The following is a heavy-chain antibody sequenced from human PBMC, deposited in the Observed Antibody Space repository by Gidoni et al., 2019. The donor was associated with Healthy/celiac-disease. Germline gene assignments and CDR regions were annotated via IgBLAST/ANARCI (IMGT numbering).Heavy chain of an antibody. Sequence: EVQLVESGGGLVQPGRSLRTPCAASGFTFDDYAMHWVRQAPGKGLEWVSGISLNSCSIGYADSVKGRFTISRDNAKNSLYLQMNSLRAEDTALYYCAKGDSSSWRGWFDPWGQGTLVTVSS. D-gene: IGHD6-13*01. CDR1: GFTFDDYA. CDR3: AKGDSSSWRGWFDP. V-gene: IGHV3-9*01. CDR2: ISLNSCSI. J-gene: IGHJ5*02.